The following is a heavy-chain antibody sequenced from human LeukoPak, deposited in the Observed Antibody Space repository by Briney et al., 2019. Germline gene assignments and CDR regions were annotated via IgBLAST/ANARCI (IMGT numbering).Heavy chain of an antibody. V-gene: IGHV1-69*04. CDR2: IIPILGIA. J-gene: IGHJ4*02. CDR1: GYTFTGYY. Sequence: ASVKVSCKASGYTFTGYYMHWVRQAPGQGLEWMGRIIPILGIANYAQKFQGRVTITADKSTSTAYMELSSLRSEDTAVYYCARDRYSSGDDYWGQGTLVTVSS. CDR3: ARDRYSSGDDY. D-gene: IGHD6-19*01.